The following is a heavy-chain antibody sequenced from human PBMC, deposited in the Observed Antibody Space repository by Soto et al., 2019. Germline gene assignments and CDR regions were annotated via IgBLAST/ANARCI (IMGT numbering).Heavy chain of an antibody. CDR1: GFTFSSYS. D-gene: IGHD3-3*01. CDR3: ARVRAEDFWSGYYVGYNWFDP. V-gene: IGHV3-21*01. Sequence: GGSLRLSCAASGFTFSSYSMNWVRQAPGKGLEWVSSISSSSSYIYYADSVKGRFTISRDNAKNSLYLQMNSLRAEDTAVYYRARVRAEDFWSGYYVGYNWFDPWGQGTLVTVSS. J-gene: IGHJ5*02. CDR2: ISSSSSYI.